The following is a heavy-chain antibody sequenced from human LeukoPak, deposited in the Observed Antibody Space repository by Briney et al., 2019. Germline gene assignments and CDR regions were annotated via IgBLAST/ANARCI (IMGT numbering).Heavy chain of an antibody. CDR1: GGSISSSSYY. D-gene: IGHD3-3*01. CDR3: ARSLGVGFWSVINWFDP. Sequence: KTSETLSLTCTVSGGSISSSSYYWGWIRQPPGKGLEWIGYIYYSGSTNYNPSLKSRVTISVDTSKNQFSLKLSSVTAADTAVYYCARSLGVGFWSVINWFDPWGQGTLVTVSS. V-gene: IGHV4-61*05. CDR2: IYYSGST. J-gene: IGHJ5*02.